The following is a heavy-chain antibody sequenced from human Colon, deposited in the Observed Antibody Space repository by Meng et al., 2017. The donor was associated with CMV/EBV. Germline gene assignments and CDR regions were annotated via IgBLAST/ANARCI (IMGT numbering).Heavy chain of an antibody. V-gene: IGHV3-7*01. Sequence: GESLKISCAASGFTFSSYWMTWVRQAPGKGLEWVVNIKQDGSETHYVDSVKGRFTVSRDNAKNSVYLQMNSLRAEDTAVYYCASPPDIVVPDNWFDPWGQGTLVT. J-gene: IGHJ5*02. D-gene: IGHD2-2*01. CDR1: GFTFSSYW. CDR3: ASPPDIVVPDNWFDP. CDR2: IKQDGSET.